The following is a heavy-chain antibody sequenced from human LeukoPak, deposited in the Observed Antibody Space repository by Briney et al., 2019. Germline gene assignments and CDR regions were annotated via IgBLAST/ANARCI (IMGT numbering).Heavy chain of an antibody. J-gene: IGHJ4*02. Sequence: TTSETLSLTCTVSGGSISSSSYYWGWIRQPPGKGLEWIRSIYYTGSTYYNPSLKSRVTISVDTSKNQFSLKMTSVTAADTAVYYCASLYKSGWYEGDYWGQGTLVTVSS. CDR1: GGSISSSSYY. CDR3: ASLYKSGWYEGDY. CDR2: IYYTGST. V-gene: IGHV4-39*01. D-gene: IGHD6-13*01.